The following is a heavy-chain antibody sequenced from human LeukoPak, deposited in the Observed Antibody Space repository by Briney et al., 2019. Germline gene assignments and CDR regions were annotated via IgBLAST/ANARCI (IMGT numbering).Heavy chain of an antibody. CDR2: IDPSDSYT. CDR3: ARYGHSAPGY. D-gene: IGHD5-12*01. V-gene: IGHV5-10-1*01. J-gene: IGHJ4*02. CDR1: GSSFTSYS. Sequence: GESLKISCKGSGSSFTSYSNSWVRLMPVKGLEWMGRIDPSDSYTNYSPSFQGHVTISADKSISTAYLQWSSLKASDTAMYYCARYGHSAPGYWGQGTLVTVSS.